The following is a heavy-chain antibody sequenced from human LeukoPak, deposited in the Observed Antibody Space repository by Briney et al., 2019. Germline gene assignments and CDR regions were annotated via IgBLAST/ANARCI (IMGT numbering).Heavy chain of an antibody. V-gene: IGHV4-4*07. CDR3: ARDSTGGLVLSYYFDY. CDR2: IYTSGST. D-gene: IGHD3-16*01. Sequence: SETLSLTCAVYGGSFSGYYWSWIRQPAGKGLEWIGRIYTSGSTNYNPSLKSRVTMSVDTSKNQFSLKLSSVTAADTAVYYCARDSTGGLVLSYYFDYWGQGTLVTVSS. CDR1: GGSFSGYY. J-gene: IGHJ4*02.